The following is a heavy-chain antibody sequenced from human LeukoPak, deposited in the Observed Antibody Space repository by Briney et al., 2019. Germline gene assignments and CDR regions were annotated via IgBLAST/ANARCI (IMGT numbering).Heavy chain of an antibody. V-gene: IGHV4-59*13. CDR3: ARGGWSLDP. CDR2: VYYSGSP. J-gene: IGHJ2*01. Sequence: AETLSLPCTVSGGSRTGSYWSWIRQPPGKGLECIGYVYYSGSPNHHPPLKSRVTITVDTSKNQFSLKLTLVTAADTAVYFCARGGWSLDPWGRGTLVAVSS. D-gene: IGHD1-26*01. CDR1: GGSRTGSY.